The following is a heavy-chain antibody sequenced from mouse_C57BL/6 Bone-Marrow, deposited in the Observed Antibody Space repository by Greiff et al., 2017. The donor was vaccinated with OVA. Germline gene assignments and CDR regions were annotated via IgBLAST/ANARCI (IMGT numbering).Heavy chain of an antibody. Sequence: QVQLQQPGAELVRPGASVKLSCKASGYTFTSYWMHWVKQSPIQGLEWIGNIDPSDSDTHYNQKFKDKATLTVDKSSSTAYMQLSSLTSEDSAVYYCARYDYGNSFDYWGQGTTLTVSS. CDR1: GYTFTSYW. CDR3: ARYDYGNSFDY. J-gene: IGHJ2*01. V-gene: IGHV1-52*01. D-gene: IGHD2-1*01. CDR2: IDPSDSDT.